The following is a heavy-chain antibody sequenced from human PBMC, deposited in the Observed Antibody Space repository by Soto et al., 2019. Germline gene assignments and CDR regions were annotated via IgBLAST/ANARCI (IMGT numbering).Heavy chain of an antibody. J-gene: IGHJ4*02. CDR3: ARAREWELLQAPLDY. D-gene: IGHD1-26*01. CDR1: GGTFSSYA. CDR2: IIPIFGTA. V-gene: IGHV1-69*01. Sequence: QVQLVQSGAEVKKPGSSVKVSCKASGGTFSSYALSWVRQAPGQGLEWMGGIIPIFGTANYAQKCQGRVTMTEDEATSTAYMGLSSLRAEDTAVYYCARAREWELLQAPLDYWGQGTLVTVSS.